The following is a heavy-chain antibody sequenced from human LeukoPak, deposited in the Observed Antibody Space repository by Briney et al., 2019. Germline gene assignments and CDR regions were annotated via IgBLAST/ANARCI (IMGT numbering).Heavy chain of an antibody. CDR1: GGSISSHF. D-gene: IGHD1-26*01. V-gene: IGHV4-59*11. CDR2: VYYSGSA. CDR3: AGGTYYYFDY. Sequence: PSETLSLTCTVSGGSISSHFWSWIRQPPGKGLEWIGYVYYSGSAHYNPSLKSRVTISVDTSKNQFSLKLSSVTAADTAVYYCAGGTYYYFDYWGQGTLVTVSS. J-gene: IGHJ4*02.